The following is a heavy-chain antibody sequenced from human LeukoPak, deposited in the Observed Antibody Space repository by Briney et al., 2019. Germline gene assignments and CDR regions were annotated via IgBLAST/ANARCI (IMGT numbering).Heavy chain of an antibody. V-gene: IGHV4-38-2*02. CDR3: ARGGSYCGGDCYHPLKYNWFDP. Sequence: SETLSLTCTVSGYSISSGYYWGWIRQPPGKGLGWIGSIYYSGTTYYNPSLQSRVTISVDTSKNQFSLKLSSVTAADTAVYYCARGGSYCGGDCYHPLKYNWFDPWGQGTLVTVSS. CDR1: GYSISSGYY. CDR2: IYYSGTT. J-gene: IGHJ5*02. D-gene: IGHD2-21*02.